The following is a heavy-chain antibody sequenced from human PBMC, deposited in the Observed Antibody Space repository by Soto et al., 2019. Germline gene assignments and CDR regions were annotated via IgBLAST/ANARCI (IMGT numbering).Heavy chain of an antibody. Sequence: PAGSLGLSCAASRFTASSYAMNWVCQAPGKGLEWVSVMSGGGGITYYADSVKGRFTISRDNSKNTLYLQMNSLRAEDTATYYCAKGYCASISCSSAVWGKGTTVTASS. CDR3: AKGYCASISCSSAV. V-gene: IGHV3-23*01. CDR2: MSGGGGIT. J-gene: IGHJ6*04. CDR1: RFTASSYA. D-gene: IGHD2-2*01.